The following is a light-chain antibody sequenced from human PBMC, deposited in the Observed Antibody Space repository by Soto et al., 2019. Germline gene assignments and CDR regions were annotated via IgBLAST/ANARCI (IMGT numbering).Light chain of an antibody. J-gene: IGKJ3*01. CDR2: AAS. CDR3: HQYSRSPIFT. Sequence: EIVLTQSPATLSLSPGERATLSCRASQSVASNYLAWYQKRPGQAPRLLIYAASTRAAGIPDRFTGSGSGTDFTLTISRLEPEDFEVFFCHQYSRSPIFTFGPGTTVDIK. CDR1: QSVASNY. V-gene: IGKV3-20*01.